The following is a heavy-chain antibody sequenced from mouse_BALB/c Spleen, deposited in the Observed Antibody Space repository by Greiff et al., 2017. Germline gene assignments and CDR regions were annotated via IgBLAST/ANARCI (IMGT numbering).Heavy chain of an antibody. CDR3: ASSTVVKGYAMDY. Sequence: VQLQQSGAELMKPGASVKISCKATGYTFSSYWIAWVKQRPGHGLEWIGEILPGSGSTNYNEKFKGKATFTSDTSSNTAYMQLSSLTSEDSAVYDCASSTVVKGYAMDYWGQGTSVTVSS. CDR2: ILPGSGST. D-gene: IGHD1-1*01. CDR1: GYTFSSYW. J-gene: IGHJ4*01. V-gene: IGHV1-9*01.